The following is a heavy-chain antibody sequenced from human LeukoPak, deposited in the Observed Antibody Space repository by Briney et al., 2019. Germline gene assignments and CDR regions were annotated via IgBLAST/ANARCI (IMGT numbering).Heavy chain of an antibody. CDR2: INTNTGNP. J-gene: IGHJ6*02. Sequence: ASVKVPCKASGYTFTSYAMNWVRQAPGQGLEWMGWINTNTGNPTYAQGFTGRFVFSLDTSVSTAYLQISSLKAEDTAVYYCAPGRELLDYYGMDVWGQGTTVTVSS. D-gene: IGHD1-26*01. V-gene: IGHV7-4-1*02. CDR1: GYTFTSYA. CDR3: APGRELLDYYGMDV.